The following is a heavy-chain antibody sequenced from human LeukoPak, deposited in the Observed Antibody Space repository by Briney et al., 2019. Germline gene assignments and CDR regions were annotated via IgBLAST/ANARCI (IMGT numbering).Heavy chain of an antibody. Sequence: SDTLSLTCTVSGGSISNYYWNWIRQPPGKGLEWIGHIYVSGTNNYKPSLKSRVTISVDTSKTQFSLNLSSVTTADTAVYYCARGAFYGDYYYYYMDVWGKGTTVTVS. V-gene: IGHV4-59*07. CDR1: GGSISNYY. J-gene: IGHJ6*03. D-gene: IGHD4-17*01. CDR2: IYVSGTN. CDR3: ARGAFYGDYYYYYMDV.